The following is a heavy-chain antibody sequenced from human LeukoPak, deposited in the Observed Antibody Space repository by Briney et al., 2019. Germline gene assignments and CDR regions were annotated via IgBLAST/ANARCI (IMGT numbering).Heavy chain of an antibody. D-gene: IGHD1-14*01. V-gene: IGHV3-74*01. J-gene: IGHJ4*02. CDR2: IKSDGSNT. CDR1: GFSFSNYW. CDR3: ARTKTTFLPSDY. Sequence: GGSLRLSCAASGFSFSNYWMHWVRQAPGKGLVWVSRIKSDGSNTTYADSVKGRFTISRDNAKNTLYLLMNGLRVEDTAVYFCARTKTTFLPSDYWGQGTLVTVSS.